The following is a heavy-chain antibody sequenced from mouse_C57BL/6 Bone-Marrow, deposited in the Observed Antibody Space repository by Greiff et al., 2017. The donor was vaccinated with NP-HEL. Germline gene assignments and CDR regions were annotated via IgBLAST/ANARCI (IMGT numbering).Heavy chain of an antibody. Sequence: VQLQQSGAELVRPGASVKLSCTASGFNIKDDYMHWVKRRPEQGLEWIRWIDLENGDTEYASKFQGKATITADTSSNTAYLQLSSLTSEDTAVYYCTPSPFDYWGQGTTLTVSS. J-gene: IGHJ2*01. CDR1: GFNIKDDY. CDR2: IDLENGDT. V-gene: IGHV14-4*01. CDR3: TPSPFDY.